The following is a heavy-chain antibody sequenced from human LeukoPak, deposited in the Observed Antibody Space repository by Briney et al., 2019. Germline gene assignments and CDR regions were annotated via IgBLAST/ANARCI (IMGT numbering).Heavy chain of an antibody. CDR2: IYYSGST. D-gene: IGHD2-15*01. J-gene: IGHJ4*02. CDR1: GGSISSGGYY. V-gene: IGHV4-31*03. Sequence: PLQTLSLTCTVSGGSISSGGYYWSWIRQHPGKGLEWIGYIYYSGSTYYNPSLKSRVTISVDTSKNQFSLKLSSVTAADTAVYYCARAGVYCSGGSCYGEATYFDYWGQGTLVTVSS. CDR3: ARAGVYCSGGSCYGEATYFDY.